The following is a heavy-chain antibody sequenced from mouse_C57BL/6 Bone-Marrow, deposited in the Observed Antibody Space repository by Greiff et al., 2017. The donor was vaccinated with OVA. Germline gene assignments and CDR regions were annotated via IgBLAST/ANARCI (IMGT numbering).Heavy chain of an antibody. Sequence: EVKLVESGGGLVQPGGSMKLSCVASGFTFSNYWMNWVRQPPEKGLEWVAQIRLKSDNYATHYAESVKGRFTISRDDSKSSVYLQMNNLRAEDTGIYYCTGGYGSRRSPYAMDYWGQGTSVTVSS. CDR3: TGGYGSRRSPYAMDY. J-gene: IGHJ4*01. V-gene: IGHV6-3*01. D-gene: IGHD1-1*01. CDR2: IRLKSDNYAT. CDR1: GFTFSNYW.